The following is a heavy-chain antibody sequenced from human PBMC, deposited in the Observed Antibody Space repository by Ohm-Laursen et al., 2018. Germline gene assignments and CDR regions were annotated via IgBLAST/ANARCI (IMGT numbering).Heavy chain of an antibody. V-gene: IGHV3-7*01. J-gene: IGHJ4*02. CDR3: ARATSTAGTGYFDY. CDR2: IQRDGSEK. D-gene: IGHD6-13*01. Sequence: GSLRLSCAASGFTFSNYWMNWVRQAPGKGLEWVAKIQRDGSEKYYVDSVTGRFTISRDNAKNSMYLQMDSLRAEDTALYYCARATSTAGTGYFDYWGQGILVTVSS. CDR1: GFTFSNYW.